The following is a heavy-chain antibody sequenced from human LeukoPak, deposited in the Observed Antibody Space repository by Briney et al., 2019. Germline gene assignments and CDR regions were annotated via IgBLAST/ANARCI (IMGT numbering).Heavy chain of an antibody. J-gene: IGHJ4*02. Sequence: GGSLRLSCAASGFTFSGYAMSWVRQAPGKGLEWVSAISGSGGSTYYADSVKGRFTISRDNSKNTLYLQMNSLRAEDTAIYYCARDERLLSFLKWGQGTLVTVSS. CDR2: ISGSGGST. CDR3: ARDERLLSFLK. CDR1: GFTFSGYA. V-gene: IGHV3-23*01. D-gene: IGHD3-3*01.